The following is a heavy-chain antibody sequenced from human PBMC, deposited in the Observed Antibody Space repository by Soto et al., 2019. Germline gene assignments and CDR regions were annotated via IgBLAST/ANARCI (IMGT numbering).Heavy chain of an antibody. J-gene: IGHJ4*02. V-gene: IGHV1-69*13. Sequence: ASVKVSCKASGGTFSSYAISWVRQAPGQGLEWMGGIIPIFGTANYAQKFQGRVTITADESTSTAYMELSSLRSEDTAVYYCARIRLLWFAEPAYWGQGTVVTVSS. CDR1: GGTFSSYA. D-gene: IGHD3-10*01. CDR3: ARIRLLWFAEPAY. CDR2: IIPIFGTA.